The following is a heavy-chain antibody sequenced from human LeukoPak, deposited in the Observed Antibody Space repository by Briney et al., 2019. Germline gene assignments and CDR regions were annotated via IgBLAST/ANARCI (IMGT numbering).Heavy chain of an antibody. J-gene: IGHJ5*02. V-gene: IGHV4-31*03. CDR3: ARDERYCTSTTCHNWFDP. CDR1: GGSISSGGYY. Sequence: PSETLSLTCTVSGGSISSGGYYWSWIRQHPGKGLEWIGYIYYSGSTYYNPSLKSRVPISAGTSKHQFSLKLSSVTAADTAVYYCARDERYCTSTTCHNWFDPWGQGTLVTVSS. CDR2: IYYSGST. D-gene: IGHD2-2*01.